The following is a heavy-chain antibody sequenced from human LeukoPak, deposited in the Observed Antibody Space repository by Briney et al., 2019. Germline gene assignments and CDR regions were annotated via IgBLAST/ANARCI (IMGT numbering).Heavy chain of an antibody. CDR3: AKGSLRGTAAAIDY. Sequence: GRSLRLSCAASGFTFSSYGTHWVRQAPGKGLEWVAVISYDGRNIHYPDSVKGRFTISRDIPTDTLWLQMDSLRTEDTAVYYCAKGSLRGTAAAIDYWGQGTLVTVSS. J-gene: IGHJ4*02. CDR1: GFTFSSYG. V-gene: IGHV3-30*18. D-gene: IGHD2-2*01. CDR2: ISYDGRNI.